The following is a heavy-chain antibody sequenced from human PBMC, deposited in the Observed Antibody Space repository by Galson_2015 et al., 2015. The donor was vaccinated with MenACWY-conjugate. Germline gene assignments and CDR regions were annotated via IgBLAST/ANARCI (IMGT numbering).Heavy chain of an antibody. CDR3: ARDRLPAAGLYYSSGMDV. D-gene: IGHD6-13*01. CDR2: AYYTGSS. V-gene: IGHV4-59*01. Sequence: TLSLTCTVSGVSIKSYFWTWIRQPPGKALEWIGYAYYTGSSDYNPSLKSRVTISVDTSKNQFSLKLSSVTAADTAVYYCARDRLPAAGLYYSSGMDVWGQGTTVAVSS. CDR1: GVSIKSYF. J-gene: IGHJ6*02.